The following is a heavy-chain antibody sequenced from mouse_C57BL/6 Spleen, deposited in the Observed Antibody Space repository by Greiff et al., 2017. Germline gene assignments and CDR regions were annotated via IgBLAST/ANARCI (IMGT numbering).Heavy chain of an antibody. J-gene: IGHJ4*01. CDR1: GYAFSSYW. D-gene: IGHD1-1*01. CDR3: ARDGSSYVGYAMDY. V-gene: IGHV1-80*01. CDR2: IYPGDGDT. Sequence: VQLVESGAELVKPGASVKISCKASGYAFSSYWMNWVKQRTGTGLGWIGQIYPGDGDTNYNGKFKGKATLTADKYSSTAYMQLSSLTSEDSAVYFCARDGSSYVGYAMDYWGQGTSVTVSS.